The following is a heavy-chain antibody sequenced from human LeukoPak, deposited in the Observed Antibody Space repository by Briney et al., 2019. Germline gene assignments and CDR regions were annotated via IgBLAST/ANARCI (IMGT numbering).Heavy chain of an antibody. CDR3: ARGLELWFGELLPFDY. V-gene: IGHV1-8*01. CDR2: MNPNSGNT. CDR1: GYTFTSYD. D-gene: IGHD3-10*01. Sequence: ASVKVSFKASGYTFTSYDINWVRQATGQGLEWMGWMNPNSGNTGYAQKFQGRVTMTRNTSISTAYMELSSLRSEDTAVYYCARGLELWFGELLPFDYWGQGTLVTVSS. J-gene: IGHJ4*02.